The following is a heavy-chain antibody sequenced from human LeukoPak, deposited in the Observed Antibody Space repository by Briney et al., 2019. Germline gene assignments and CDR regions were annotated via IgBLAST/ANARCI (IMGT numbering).Heavy chain of an antibody. CDR1: GFTVSGNY. V-gene: IGHV3-23*01. CDR2: ISPRGGGT. Sequence: GGSLRLSCAVSGFTVSGNYMSWVRQAPGKGLEWLSGISPRGGGTYYADSVKGRFTISRDDSKNTLSLQMNSLRVEDTAVYYCARDLAWGAFDYWGQGTLVTVSS. CDR3: ARDLAWGAFDY. J-gene: IGHJ4*02. D-gene: IGHD7-27*01.